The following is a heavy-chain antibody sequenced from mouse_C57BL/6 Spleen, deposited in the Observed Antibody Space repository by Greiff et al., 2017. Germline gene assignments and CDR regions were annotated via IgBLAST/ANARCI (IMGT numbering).Heavy chain of an antibody. CDR1: GYTFTDYE. J-gene: IGHJ4*01. CDR3: TPGRYYAMDY. V-gene: IGHV1-15*01. Sequence: QVQLQQSGAELVRPGASVTLSCKASGYTFTDYEMHWVKQTPVHGLEWIGAIDPETGGTAYNQKFKGKAILTADKSSSTAYMELRSLTSEDSAVYYCTPGRYYAMDYWGQGTSVTVSS. CDR2: IDPETGGT.